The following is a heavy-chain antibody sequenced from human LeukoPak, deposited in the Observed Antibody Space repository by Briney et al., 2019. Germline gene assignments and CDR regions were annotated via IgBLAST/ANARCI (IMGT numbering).Heavy chain of an antibody. CDR2: IYYSGST. Sequence: SETLSLTCTVSGGSISSYYWSWIRQPPGKGLEWIGYIYYSGSTNYNPSLKTRVTISVDTSKNQFSLKLSSVTAADTAVYYCARGTRSGYYANWFDPWGQGTLVTVSS. V-gene: IGHV4-59*01. CDR1: GGSISSYY. J-gene: IGHJ5*02. D-gene: IGHD3-3*01. CDR3: ARGTRSGYYANWFDP.